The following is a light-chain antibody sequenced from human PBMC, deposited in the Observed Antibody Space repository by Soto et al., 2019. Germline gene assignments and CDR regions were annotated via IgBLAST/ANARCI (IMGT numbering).Light chain of an antibody. CDR1: QSVSSSS. CDR3: QQYGSSPLT. CDR2: GAS. Sequence: EIVLTQSPGTLSLSPGERATLSCRASQSVSSSSLAWYQQKPCQAPRLLTYGASSRATGVPDRFSGSGSGTDFTLTVSRLEPEDFAVYYCQQYGSSPLTFGGGTKVEIK. J-gene: IGKJ4*01. V-gene: IGKV3-20*01.